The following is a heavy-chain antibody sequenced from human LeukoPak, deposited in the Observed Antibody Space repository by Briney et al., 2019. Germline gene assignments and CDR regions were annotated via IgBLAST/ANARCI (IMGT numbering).Heavy chain of an antibody. CDR3: AKGNCRGTSCYSDY. CDR1: GFTFSSYA. CDR2: ISGSGGST. J-gene: IGHJ4*02. D-gene: IGHD2-2*02. Sequence: GGSLRLSCAASGFTFSSYAMRWVRQAPGKGLEWVSGISGSGGSTYYADSVKGRFTIARDNSKNTLYLQMNSLRAEDTAVYYCAKGNCRGTSCYSDYWGQGTPVTVSS. V-gene: IGHV3-23*01.